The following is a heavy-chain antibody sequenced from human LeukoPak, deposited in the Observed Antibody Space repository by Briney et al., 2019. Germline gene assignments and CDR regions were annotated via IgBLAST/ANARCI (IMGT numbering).Heavy chain of an antibody. CDR1: GGSISSYY. D-gene: IGHD6-13*01. Sequence: SETLSLTCTVSGGSISSYYWSWIRQPAGKGLEWIGYIYYSGSTNYNPSLKSRITISVDKSKNQFSLKQSPVNAADTAVYYCARGYSSSWYFDYWGQGTLVTGSS. CDR3: ARGYSSSWYFDY. J-gene: IGHJ4*02. V-gene: IGHV4-59*01. CDR2: IYYSGST.